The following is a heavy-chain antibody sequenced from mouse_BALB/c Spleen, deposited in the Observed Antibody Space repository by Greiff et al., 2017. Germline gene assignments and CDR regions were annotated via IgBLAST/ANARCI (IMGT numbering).Heavy chain of an antibody. CDR2: INSNGGST. J-gene: IGHJ4*01. D-gene: IGHD2-1*01. V-gene: IGHV5-6-2*01. CDR3: ASYGKGYAMDY. CDR1: GFTFSSYY. Sequence: EVKLVESGGGLVKLGGSLKLSCAASGFTFSSYYMSWVRQTPEKRLELVAAINSNGGSTYYPDTVKGRFTISRDNAKNTLYLQMSSLKSEDTALYYCASYGKGYAMDYWGQGTSVTVSS.